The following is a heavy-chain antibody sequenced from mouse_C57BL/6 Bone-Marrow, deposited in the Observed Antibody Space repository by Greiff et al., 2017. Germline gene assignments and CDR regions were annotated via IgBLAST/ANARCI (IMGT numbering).Heavy chain of an antibody. Sequence: QVQLQQSGPELVKPGASVKLSCKASGYTFTSYDINWVKQRPGKGLEWIGWIYPRDGSTKYNEKFKGKATLTVDTSSRTAYMELHSLTSEDSAVYFCARDYGSSYWYFDVWGTGTTVTVSS. CDR3: ARDYGSSYWYFDV. V-gene: IGHV1-85*01. J-gene: IGHJ1*03. CDR1: GYTFTSYD. D-gene: IGHD1-1*01. CDR2: IYPRDGST.